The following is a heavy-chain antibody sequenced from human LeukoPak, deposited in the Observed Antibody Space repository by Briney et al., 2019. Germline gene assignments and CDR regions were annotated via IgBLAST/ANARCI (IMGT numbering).Heavy chain of an antibody. CDR2: ISSSCSTI. V-gene: IGHV3-48*03. Sequence: PGGSLRLSCAASGFTFSSYEMNWVRQAPGKGLEWVSYISSSCSTIYYADSVKGRFTISRDKSKNTLYLQMNSLRAEDAAVYYCALSSSWYGGFFDYWGQGTLVTVSS. J-gene: IGHJ4*02. CDR1: GFTFSSYE. D-gene: IGHD6-13*01. CDR3: ALSSSWYGGFFDY.